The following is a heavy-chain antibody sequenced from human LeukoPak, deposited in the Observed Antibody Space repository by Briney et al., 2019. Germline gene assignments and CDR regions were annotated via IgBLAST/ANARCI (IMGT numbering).Heavy chain of an antibody. CDR1: GASISTYY. V-gene: IGHV4-34*01. J-gene: IGHJ6*02. D-gene: IGHD2-21*01. CDR3: ARGPPAYCGGDCYGMDV. Sequence: KPSETLSLTCTVSGASISTYYWSWIRQPPGKGLEWIGEINHSGSTNYNPSLKSRVTISVDTSKNQFSLKLSSVTAADTAVYYCARGPPAYCGGDCYGMDVWGQGTTVTVSS. CDR2: INHSGST.